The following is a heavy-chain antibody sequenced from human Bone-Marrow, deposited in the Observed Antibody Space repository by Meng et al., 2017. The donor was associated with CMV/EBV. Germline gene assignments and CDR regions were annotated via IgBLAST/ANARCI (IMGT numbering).Heavy chain of an antibody. CDR2: IYYSGST. Sequence: SETLSLTCSVSGESIKTYYWSWIRQPPGKGLEWIGYIYYSGSTNYNPSLKSRVTISVDTSKNQFSLKLSSVTAADTAVYYCARLSYGEHYYYGMDVWGQGTTVPVSS. D-gene: IGHD4-17*01. V-gene: IGHV4-59*01. CDR1: GESIKTYY. J-gene: IGHJ6*01. CDR3: ARLSYGEHYYYGMDV.